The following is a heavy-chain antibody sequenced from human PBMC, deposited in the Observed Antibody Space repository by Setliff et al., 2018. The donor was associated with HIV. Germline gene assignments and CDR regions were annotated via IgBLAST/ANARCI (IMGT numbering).Heavy chain of an antibody. CDR1: GFIFSDHY. D-gene: IGHD4-17*01. CDR2: IRNKANGGTT. V-gene: IGHV3-72*01. Sequence: PGGSLRLSCVVSGFIFSDHYIDWVRQAPGKGLEWVARIRNKANGGTTEYVASVKGRFTISRDDSENSLYLQMNSLKTEDTAVYYCARGPATGDYSYYFDYWGQGTLVTVSS. CDR3: ARGPATGDYSYYFDY. J-gene: IGHJ4*02.